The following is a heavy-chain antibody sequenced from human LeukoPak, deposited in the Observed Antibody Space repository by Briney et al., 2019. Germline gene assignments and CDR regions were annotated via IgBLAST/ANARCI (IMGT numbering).Heavy chain of an antibody. Sequence: VASVKVSCKASGSTFPSHAITWLRQAPGQGPAWMGWISTSNGDKNYLQTLQGRITLTIDTSTTTAYMELRSLTSDDTAVYYCATRGITAARLDYWGQGTLVTVSS. CDR3: ATRGITAARLDY. D-gene: IGHD2-2*01. J-gene: IGHJ4*02. CDR2: ISTSNGDK. V-gene: IGHV1-18*04. CDR1: GSTFPSHA.